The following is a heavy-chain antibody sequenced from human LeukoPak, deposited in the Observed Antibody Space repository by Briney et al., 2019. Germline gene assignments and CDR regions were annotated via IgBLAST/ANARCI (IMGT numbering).Heavy chain of an antibody. V-gene: IGHV3-23*01. D-gene: IGHD4-17*01. CDR2: ISGCGGST. CDR3: ASPPGERDY. J-gene: IGHJ4*02. CDR1: GFTFSSYA. Sequence: GGSLRLSCAASGFTFSSYAMGWVRQAPGKGLEWVSAISGCGGSTYYADSVKGRFTISRDNSKNTLYLQMNSLRAEDTAVYYCASPPGERDYWGQGTLVTVSS.